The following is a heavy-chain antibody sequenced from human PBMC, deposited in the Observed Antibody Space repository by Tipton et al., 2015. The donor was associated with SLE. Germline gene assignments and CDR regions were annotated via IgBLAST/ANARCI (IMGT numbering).Heavy chain of an antibody. CDR1: GSTFSSYE. V-gene: IGHV3-48*03. Sequence: SLRLSCAASGSTFSSYEMNWVRQAPGKGLEWISYIRNSDYTTYYADSVKGRFTISRDNAKNSLYLQMNSLRADDTAVYYCARGDSGSYSKYWGQGTLVTVSS. CDR3: ARGDSGSYSKY. J-gene: IGHJ4*02. CDR2: IRNSDYTT. D-gene: IGHD3-10*01.